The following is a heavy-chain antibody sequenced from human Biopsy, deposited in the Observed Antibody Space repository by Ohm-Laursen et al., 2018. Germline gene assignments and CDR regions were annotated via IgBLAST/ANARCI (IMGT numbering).Heavy chain of an antibody. CDR2: ICYDGSSE. D-gene: IGHD1-26*01. J-gene: IGHJ6*02. CDR3: ARDPIVGSKADGMDV. Sequence: SLRLSCAASGFTFSVYAMHWVRQAPGQGLEWVAIICYDGSSEYYADSVKGRFTISRDNSKNTVYLQMNSLRVEDTAVYYCARDPIVGSKADGMDVWGQGTTVTVSS. CDR1: GFTFSVYA. V-gene: IGHV3-33*01.